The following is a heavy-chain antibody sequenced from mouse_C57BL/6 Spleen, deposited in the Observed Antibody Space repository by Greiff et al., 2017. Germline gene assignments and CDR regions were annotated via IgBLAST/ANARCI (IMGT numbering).Heavy chain of an antibody. CDR1: GYAFSSSW. J-gene: IGHJ4*01. D-gene: IGHD3-2*02. V-gene: IGHV1-82*01. CDR3: ALRQLNGAMDY. Sequence: QVQLQQSGPELVKPGASVKISCKASGYAFSSSWMNWVKQRPGKGLEWIGRIYPGDGDTNYNGKFKGKATLTADKSSSTAYMQLSSLTSEDSAVYFCALRQLNGAMDYWGQGTSVTVSS. CDR2: IYPGDGDT.